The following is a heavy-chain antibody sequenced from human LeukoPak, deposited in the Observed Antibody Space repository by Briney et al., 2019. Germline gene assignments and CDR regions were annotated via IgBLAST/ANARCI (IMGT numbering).Heavy chain of an antibody. D-gene: IGHD3-10*01. Sequence: SVKVSCKASGYTFTSYGISWVRQAPGQGLEWMGGIIPIFGTANYAQKFQGRVTITADESTSTAYMELSSLRSEDTAVYYCARDGSGSYYSDPGGAWGQGTLVTVSS. CDR2: IIPIFGTA. CDR1: GYTFTSYG. CDR3: ARDGSGSYYSDPGGA. V-gene: IGHV1-69*13. J-gene: IGHJ5*02.